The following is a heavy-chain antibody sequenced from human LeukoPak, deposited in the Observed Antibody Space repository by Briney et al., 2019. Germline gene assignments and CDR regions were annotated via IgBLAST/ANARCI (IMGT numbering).Heavy chain of an antibody. CDR3: ARGGVNTFWSGYYGDVFDI. V-gene: IGHV3-7*01. CDR1: GFTLSSYW. CDR2: IKQDGSEK. Sequence: GGSLRLSCAASGFTLSSYWMSWVRQAPGKWLGWVANIKQDGSEKYYVDSVKGRFTISRDNAKNSMYLQMNSLRAEDTAVYYCARGGVNTFWSGYYGDVFDIWGQNTTVTVSS. D-gene: IGHD3-3*01. J-gene: IGHJ3*02.